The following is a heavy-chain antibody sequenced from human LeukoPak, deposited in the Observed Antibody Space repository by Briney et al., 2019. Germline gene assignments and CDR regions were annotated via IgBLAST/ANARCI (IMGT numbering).Heavy chain of an antibody. CDR1: GYSFTSYW. J-gene: IGHJ4*01. V-gene: IGHV5-51*01. D-gene: IGHD2-2*01. CDR3: ARGDFVVVPAAMLSYFDY. CDR2: IYPGDSDT. Sequence: GESLKTSCKGSGYSFTSYWIGWVREMPGKGLEWMGIIYPGDSDTRYSPSFQGQVTISPDKSISTAYLQWSSLKASDTAMYYCARGDFVVVPAAMLSYFDYWGHGTLVTVSS.